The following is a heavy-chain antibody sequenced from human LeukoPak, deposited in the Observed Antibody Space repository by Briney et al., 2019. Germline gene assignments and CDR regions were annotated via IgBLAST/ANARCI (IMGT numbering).Heavy chain of an antibody. Sequence: GGSLRLSCAVSGFTFSSYVMNWVRHAPGKGLEWLANINLDGSEKYYVDSVKGRFTISRDNAKNSLYLQMNSLRVEDTAVYYCAKVSRGLGDYWGQGTLVTVSS. CDR2: INLDGSEK. J-gene: IGHJ4*02. CDR3: AKVSRGLGDY. CDR1: GFTFSSYV. V-gene: IGHV3-7*05.